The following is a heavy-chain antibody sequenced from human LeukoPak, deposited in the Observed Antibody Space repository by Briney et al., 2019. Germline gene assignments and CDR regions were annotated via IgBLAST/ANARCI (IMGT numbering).Heavy chain of an antibody. V-gene: IGHV1-46*01. J-gene: IGHJ5*02. Sequence: ASVKVSCKASGYTFTNYYIHWVRQAPGQGLEWMGVVNPSGGSTSYTQKFQGRVTMTSDTSTSTVYMELSSLTSDDTAVYYCARGNNWNDLNNWFDPWGQGTLVTVSS. CDR1: GYTFTNYY. CDR3: ARGNNWNDLNNWFDP. D-gene: IGHD1-1*01. CDR2: VNPSGGST.